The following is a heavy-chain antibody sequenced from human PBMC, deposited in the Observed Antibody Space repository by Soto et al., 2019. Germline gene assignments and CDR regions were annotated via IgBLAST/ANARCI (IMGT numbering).Heavy chain of an antibody. Sequence: QLQLQESGSKLVKPSQTLSLTCAVSGGSISSGGYSWSWIRQPPGKGLEWIGYIYHSVSTYYNPSLMSRVTISVDRSTNQFSLKLSSVTAADTAVYSCARGPPIFYWGQGTLVTVSS. CDR1: GGSISSGGYS. V-gene: IGHV4-30-2*01. CDR3: ARGPPIFY. D-gene: IGHD3-9*01. J-gene: IGHJ4*02. CDR2: IYHSVST.